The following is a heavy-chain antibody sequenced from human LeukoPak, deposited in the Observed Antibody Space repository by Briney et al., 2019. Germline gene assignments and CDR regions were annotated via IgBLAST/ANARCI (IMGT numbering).Heavy chain of an antibody. J-gene: IGHJ6*02. CDR2: INSNSGDP. D-gene: IGHD3-3*01. V-gene: IGHV1-2*02. CDR1: GYTFSGYY. Sequence: ASVKVSCKASGYTFSGYYIYWVRQAPGQGLEWMGWINSNSGDPNYAQIFQGRVTMTRDTSNTTIYMELSSLRSDDTAVYYCARVHYDFWSGIHYYYYGMDVWGQGTTVTVSS. CDR3: ARVHYDFWSGIHYYYYGMDV.